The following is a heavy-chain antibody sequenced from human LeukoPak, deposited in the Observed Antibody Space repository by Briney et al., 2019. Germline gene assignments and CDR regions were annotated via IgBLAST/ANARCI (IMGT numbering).Heavy chain of an antibody. CDR2: IWYDGSNK. Sequence: ARSLTLSCAAAAFTFSSNGMGWVRPAPGKGLEWGAVIWYDGSNKDYADSVKGRFTISRDNSKNTLYLQMNSLRAEDTAVYHCALPYGDNRHYWGQGTLVTVSS. J-gene: IGHJ4*02. D-gene: IGHD4-17*01. V-gene: IGHV3-33*01. CDR3: ALPYGDNRHY. CDR1: AFTFSSNG.